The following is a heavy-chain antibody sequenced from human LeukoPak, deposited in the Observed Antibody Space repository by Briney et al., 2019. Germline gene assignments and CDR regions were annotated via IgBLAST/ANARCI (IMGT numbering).Heavy chain of an antibody. V-gene: IGHV1-46*01. CDR1: GYTFTSYY. CDR3: VRSVGSSGWYGEFDY. CDR2: INPSGGST. J-gene: IGHJ4*02. D-gene: IGHD6-19*01. Sequence: GASVKVSCKASGYTFTSYYIHWVRQAPGQGLAWMGVINPSGGSTTYAQNFQGRVTMTTDTSTSTVYMELSSLRSEDTAVYFCVRSVGSSGWYGEFDYWGQGTLVTASS.